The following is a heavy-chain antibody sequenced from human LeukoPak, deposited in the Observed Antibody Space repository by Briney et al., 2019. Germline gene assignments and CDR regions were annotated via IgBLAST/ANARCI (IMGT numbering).Heavy chain of an antibody. J-gene: IGHJ4*02. CDR3: ARRQVTTWDFDY. CDR1: GGSISSYY. Sequence: SETLSLTCTVSGGSISSYYWSWIRQPPGKGLEWIGYIYTSGSTNYNPSLKSRVTISVDTSKNQFSLKLSSVTAADTAVYYCARRQVTTWDFDYWGQGTLVTVSS. V-gene: IGHV4-4*09. CDR2: IYTSGST. D-gene: IGHD4-17*01.